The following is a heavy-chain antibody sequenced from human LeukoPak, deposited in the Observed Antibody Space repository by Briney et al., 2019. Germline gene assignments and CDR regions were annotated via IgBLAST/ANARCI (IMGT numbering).Heavy chain of an antibody. CDR2: INHSGST. Sequence: SETLSLTCAVYGGSFSGYYWSWIRQPPGKGLEWIGEINHSGSTNYNPSLKSRVTISVDTAKNQFSLKLSSVTAADTAVYYCARGLTRLPMVVVPAAPLGGYDYWGQGTLVTVSS. V-gene: IGHV4-34*01. CDR1: GGSFSGYY. CDR3: ARGLTRLPMVVVPAAPLGGYDY. J-gene: IGHJ4*02. D-gene: IGHD2-2*01.